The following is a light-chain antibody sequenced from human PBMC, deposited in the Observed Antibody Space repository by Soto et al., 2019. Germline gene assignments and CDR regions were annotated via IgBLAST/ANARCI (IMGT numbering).Light chain of an antibody. V-gene: IGKV1-39*01. CDR1: QSVGSY. J-gene: IGKJ2*01. CDR2: AVS. Sequence: DIQLTQSPSSLSASVGDRVTITCLASQSVGSYLHWYQQKPGKAPKLRLYAVSSLHSGVPSRFSGGGSGTDFTLTISSLHPDDFATYDCQQSYSTPHTFGQGTKLEI. CDR3: QQSYSTPHT.